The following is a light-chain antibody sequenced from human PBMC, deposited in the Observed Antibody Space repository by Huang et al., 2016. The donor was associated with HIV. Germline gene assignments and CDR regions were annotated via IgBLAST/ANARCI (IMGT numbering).Light chain of an antibody. V-gene: IGKV1-39*01. Sequence: DIQMTQSPSSLSASVGERVTITCRASQSISRYLIWYQQKPGKAPKVLIHSASSLQSGVPSRLSGSGSGTDFTLTISRLQTEDFATYYCQQSYSSPPTFGQGTKVEIK. CDR2: SAS. CDR1: QSISRY. CDR3: QQSYSSPPT. J-gene: IGKJ2*01.